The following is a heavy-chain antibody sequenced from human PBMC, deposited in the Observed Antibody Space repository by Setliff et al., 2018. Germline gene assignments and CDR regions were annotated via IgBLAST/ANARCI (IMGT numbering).Heavy chain of an antibody. CDR3: ARAAGSLTSDEYFHH. D-gene: IGHD6-25*01. CDR1: GGTFGDYG. V-gene: IGHV1-69*06. J-gene: IGHJ1*01. CDR2: IILIFDRT. Sequence: VSCKASGGTFGDYGITWVRQAPGQGLEWMGGIILIFDRTKYAQKFQGRVTITADKSTSTAYMELSSLKSEDTAVYYCARAAGSLTSDEYFHHWGQGTLVTVSS.